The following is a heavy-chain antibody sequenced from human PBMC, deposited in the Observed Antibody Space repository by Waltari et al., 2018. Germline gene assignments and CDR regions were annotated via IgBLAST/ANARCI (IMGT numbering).Heavy chain of an antibody. CDR1: GFTFSNFG. D-gene: IGHD2-2*01. CDR3: ASNQVPAVAVQNDF. CDR2: FRGTGGST. J-gene: IGHJ4*02. Sequence: EAQLLESGGGLVQPGGSLRLSCAASGFTFSNFGMSWVRQAPGKGLEWVSGFRGTGGSTAYADSVKGRFTISRDNSKNTLYLQMNRLRADDTAVYYCASNQVPAVAVQNDFWGQGTPVTVSS. V-gene: IGHV3-23*01.